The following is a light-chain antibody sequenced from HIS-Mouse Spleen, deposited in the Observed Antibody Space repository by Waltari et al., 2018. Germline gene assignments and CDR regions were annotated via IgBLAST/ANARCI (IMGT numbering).Light chain of an antibody. Sequence: QSALPQPRSVSGSPGQSVTISCTGPSSDVGCYNYVSWYQQHPGKAPKLMIYDVSKRPSGVPDRFSGSKSGNTASLTISGLQAEDEADYYCCSYAGSYTWVFGGGTKLTVL. CDR2: DVS. J-gene: IGLJ3*02. CDR1: SSDVGCYNY. V-gene: IGLV2-11*01. CDR3: CSYAGSYTWV.